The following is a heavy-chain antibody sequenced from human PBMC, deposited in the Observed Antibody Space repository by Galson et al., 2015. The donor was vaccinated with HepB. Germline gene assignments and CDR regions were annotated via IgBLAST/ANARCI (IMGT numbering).Heavy chain of an antibody. CDR3: ARILRAGNTGWFHDY. V-gene: IGHV4-59*01. J-gene: IGHJ4*02. CDR1: GGSISSYY. CDR2: IHYSGST. Sequence: QVQLQESGPGLVKPSETLSLTCTVSGGSISSYYWSWIRQPPGKGLEWIGYIHYSGSTNYNPSLKSRVTMSVDTSKNQFSLKLSSVTAADTAVYYCARILRAGNTGWFHDYWGQGTLVTVSS. D-gene: IGHD6-19*01.